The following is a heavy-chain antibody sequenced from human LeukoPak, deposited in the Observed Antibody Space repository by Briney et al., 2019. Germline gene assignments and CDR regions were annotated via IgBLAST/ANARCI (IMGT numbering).Heavy chain of an antibody. CDR2: IKQDGSEK. J-gene: IGHJ4*02. CDR3: ARWSIMITFGGVIVPGGFDY. CDR1: GFTFSSYW. D-gene: IGHD3-16*02. Sequence: GGSLRLSCAASGFTFSSYWMSWVRQAPGKGLEWVANIKQDGSEKYYVDSVKGRFTISRDNAKNSLYLQMNSLRAEDTAVYYCARWSIMITFGGVIVPGGFDYWGQGTLVTVSS. V-gene: IGHV3-7*03.